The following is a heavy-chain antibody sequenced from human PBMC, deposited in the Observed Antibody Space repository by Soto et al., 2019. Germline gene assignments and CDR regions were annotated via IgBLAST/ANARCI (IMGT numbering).Heavy chain of an antibody. J-gene: IGHJ4*02. V-gene: IGHV4-30-4*08. Sequence: PSETLSLTCTVSGGSISSGDYYWRWIRQPPGKGLEWIGYIYYSGSTYYNPSLKSRVTISVDTSKNQFSLKLTSVTAADTAVYYCPRDKITGLCDYWGQGTLVTVS. CDR2: IYYSGST. D-gene: IGHD1-1*01. CDR3: PRDKITGLCDY. CDR1: GGSISSGDYY.